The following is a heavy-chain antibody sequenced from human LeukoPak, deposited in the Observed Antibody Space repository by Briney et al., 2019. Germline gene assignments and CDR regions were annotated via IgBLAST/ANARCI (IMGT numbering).Heavy chain of an antibody. J-gene: IGHJ4*02. CDR1: GGSFSGYY. V-gene: IGHV4-34*01. D-gene: IGHD5-18*01. CDR2: INHSGST. CDR3: ARVVRGYSYGYLYYFDY. Sequence: PSETLSLTCAVYGGSFSGYYWCWIRQPPGKGLGWIGEINHSGSTNYNPSLKSRVTISVDTSKNQFSLKLSSVTAADTAVYYCARVVRGYSYGYLYYFDYWGQGTLVTVSS.